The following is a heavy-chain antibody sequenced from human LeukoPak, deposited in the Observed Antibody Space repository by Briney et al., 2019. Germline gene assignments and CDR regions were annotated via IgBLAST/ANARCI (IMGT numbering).Heavy chain of an antibody. D-gene: IGHD2-15*01. V-gene: IGHV3-23*01. CDR1: RFSFSGYS. CDR2: IGTSDGST. CDR3: ARKEVAAANVFLGV. Sequence: TGGSLRLSCAASRFSFSGYSMSWVRQAPGKGLEWVSHIGTSDGSTFYADSVKGRFTISRDNSKSTLYLQMNSLRAEDTAVYYCARKEVAAANVFLGVWGQGTTVTVSS. J-gene: IGHJ6*02.